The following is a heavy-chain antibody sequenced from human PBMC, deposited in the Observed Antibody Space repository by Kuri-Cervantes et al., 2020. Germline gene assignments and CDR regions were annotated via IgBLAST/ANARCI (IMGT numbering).Heavy chain of an antibody. CDR3: ARGLSDFWSGYYSYYYYMDV. J-gene: IGHJ6*03. Sequence: ASVKVSCKASGYTFTSYGISWVRQAPGQGLEWMGWISAYNGNTNYAQKLQGRVTMTTDTSTSTAYMELRSLRSDDTAVYYCARGLSDFWSGYYSYYYYMDVWGKGTTVTVSS. V-gene: IGHV1-18*01. CDR1: GYTFTSYG. D-gene: IGHD3-3*01. CDR2: ISAYNGNT.